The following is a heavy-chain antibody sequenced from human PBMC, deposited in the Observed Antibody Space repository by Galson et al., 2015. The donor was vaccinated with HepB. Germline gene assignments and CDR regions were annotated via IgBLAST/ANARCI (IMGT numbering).Heavy chain of an antibody. J-gene: IGHJ2*01. CDR2: IKQDGSEK. CDR3: ASTAEYSSGWYPSSAVGDVWYFDL. V-gene: IGHV3-7*03. CDR1: GFTFSSYW. Sequence: SLRLSCAASGFTFSSYWMSWVRQAPGKGLEWVANIKQDGSEKYYVDSVKGRFTISRDNAKNSLYLQMNSLRAEDTAVYYCASTAEYSSGWYPSSAVGDVWYFDLWGRGTLVTVSS. D-gene: IGHD6-19*01.